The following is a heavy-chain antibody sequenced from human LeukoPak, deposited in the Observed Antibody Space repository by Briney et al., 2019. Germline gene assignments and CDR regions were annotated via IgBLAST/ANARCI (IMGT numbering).Heavy chain of an antibody. CDR1: GFTFSSYW. CDR3: ASPSKSGAGNFDY. Sequence: HPGGSLRLSCAASGFTFSSYWMYWVRQAPGKGLVWVSRINSDGRSTSYADSVKGRFTISRDNAKNTLYLQMNSLRAEDTAVYYCASPSKSGAGNFDYWGQGTLVTVSS. J-gene: IGHJ4*02. D-gene: IGHD3-3*01. CDR2: INSDGRST. V-gene: IGHV3-74*01.